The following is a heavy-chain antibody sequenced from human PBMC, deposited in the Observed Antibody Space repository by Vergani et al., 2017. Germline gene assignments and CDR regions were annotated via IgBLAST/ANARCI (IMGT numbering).Heavy chain of an antibody. Sequence: EVQLLESGGGLVQPGGSLRLSCAASGFTFSNYAMSWVRQAPGQGLEWVSTINSGGSTYYADSVKGRFTISTDKSKNTLYMQMNSLRAEDTAVYYCAKGHRGGYYDSSGYFDYWGQGTLVTVSS. CDR3: AKGHRGGYYDSSGYFDY. CDR2: INSGGST. CDR1: GFTFSNYA. J-gene: IGHJ4*02. D-gene: IGHD3-22*01. V-gene: IGHV3-23*01.